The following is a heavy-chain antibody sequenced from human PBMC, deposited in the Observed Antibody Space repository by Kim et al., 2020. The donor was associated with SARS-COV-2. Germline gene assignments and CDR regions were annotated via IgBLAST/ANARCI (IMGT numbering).Heavy chain of an antibody. CDR1: GGTFSSYA. Sequence: SVKVSCKASGGTFSSYAISWVRQAPGQGLEWMGGIIPIFGTANYAQKFQGRVTITADESTSTAYMELSSLRSEDAAVYYCAREVENGSGSYYTSIFDYWGQGTLVTVSS. J-gene: IGHJ4*02. CDR3: AREVENGSGSYYTSIFDY. D-gene: IGHD3-10*01. V-gene: IGHV1-69*13. CDR2: IIPIFGTA.